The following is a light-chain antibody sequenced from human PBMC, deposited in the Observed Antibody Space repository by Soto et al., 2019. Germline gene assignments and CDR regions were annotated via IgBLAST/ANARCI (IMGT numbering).Light chain of an antibody. CDR2: GAS. CDR1: QSVRNNY. CDR3: QRYGNSPRT. J-gene: IGKJ2*01. V-gene: IGKV3-20*01. Sequence: EVVLTQSPGTLSLSPGERATLSCRASQSVRNNYLAWYQQKPGQAPRLLIYGASSRATGIPDRFSGSGSGTDFTLTISRLEPEDFAVYYCQRYGNSPRTFGQGTKLVIK.